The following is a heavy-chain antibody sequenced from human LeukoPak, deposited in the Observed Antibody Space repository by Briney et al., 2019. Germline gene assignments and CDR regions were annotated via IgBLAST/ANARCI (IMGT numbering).Heavy chain of an antibody. CDR3: ASRYSSSSGFDY. CDR2: IYYSGST. J-gene: IGHJ4*02. D-gene: IGHD6-6*01. Sequence: PSETLSLTCTVSGGSISSSSYYWGWIRQPPGKGLEWIGSIYYSGSTYYNPSLKSRVTISVDTSKNQFSLKLSSVTAADTAVYYCASRYSSSSGFDYWGQGTLVTVSS. V-gene: IGHV4-39*07. CDR1: GGSISSSSYY.